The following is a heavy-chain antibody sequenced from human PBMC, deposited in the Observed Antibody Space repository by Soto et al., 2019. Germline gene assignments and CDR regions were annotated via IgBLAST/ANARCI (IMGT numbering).Heavy chain of an antibody. D-gene: IGHD3-3*01. CDR1: GGSISSGGYY. CDR3: ARSGNDFWSGPYL. J-gene: IGHJ1*01. Sequence: QVQLQESGPGLVKPSQTLSLTCTVSGGSISSGGYYWSWIRQHPGKGLEWIGYIYYSGSTYYNPSLKSRVTISVDTSKNPFSLTLSSVTAADTAVYYCARSGNDFWSGPYLWGQGTLVTVSS. V-gene: IGHV4-31*03. CDR2: IYYSGST.